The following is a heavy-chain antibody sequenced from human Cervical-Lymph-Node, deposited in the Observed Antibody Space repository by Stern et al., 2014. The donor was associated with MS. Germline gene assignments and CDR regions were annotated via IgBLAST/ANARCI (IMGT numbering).Heavy chain of an antibody. D-gene: IGHD4-23*01. CDR3: ARGRGGNYRYYFDY. J-gene: IGHJ4*02. V-gene: IGHV3-21*01. Sequence: EVQLVESGGGLVKPGWSLRLSCAASGFTFSSYSMNWVRQAPGQGLEWVASISSGGSYIYYADSLKGRFTISRDNAKNSLYLQMNSLRAEDTAVYYCARGRGGNYRYYFDYWGQGTLVTVSS. CDR2: ISSGGSYI. CDR1: GFTFSSYS.